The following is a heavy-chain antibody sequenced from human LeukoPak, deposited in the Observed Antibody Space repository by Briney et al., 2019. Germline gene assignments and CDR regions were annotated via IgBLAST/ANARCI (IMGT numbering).Heavy chain of an antibody. CDR1: GFTFSSYI. CDR3: VRDNPRCCGVVPANIDDY. J-gene: IGHJ4*02. Sequence: PGGSLRLSCAASGFTFSSYIMNWVRQAPGKGLEWVSSISSSSTYIYYAGSVKGRFTISRDNARNSLYLQMNSLRAEDTAVYYCVRDNPRCCGVVPANIDDYWGQGTLVTVSS. CDR2: ISSSSTYI. V-gene: IGHV3-21*01. D-gene: IGHD2-15*01.